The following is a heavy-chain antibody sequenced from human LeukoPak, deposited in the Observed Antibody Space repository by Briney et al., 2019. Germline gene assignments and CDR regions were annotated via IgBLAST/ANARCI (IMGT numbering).Heavy chain of an antibody. Sequence: PGGSLRLSCAASGFTFSSYSMNWVRQAPGKGLEWVSSISSSSSYIYYADSVKGRFTISRDNAKNSLYLQMNSLRAEDTAVYYCERTNTAMVQALDYWGQGTLVTVSS. CDR2: ISSSSSYI. D-gene: IGHD5-18*01. CDR1: GFTFSSYS. J-gene: IGHJ4*02. V-gene: IGHV3-21*01. CDR3: ERTNTAMVQALDY.